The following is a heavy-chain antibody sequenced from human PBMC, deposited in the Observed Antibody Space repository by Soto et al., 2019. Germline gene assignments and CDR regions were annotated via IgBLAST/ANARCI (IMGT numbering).Heavy chain of an antibody. Sequence: GGSLRLSCAASGFTVSTNYINWVRQAPGKGLEWVSVVYAGGSTFYADSVKGRFTISRDNSKNMVYLQMSSLRAEDTAIYYCARAIGSTSWDWFDPWGQGTLVTVSS. J-gene: IGHJ5*02. CDR1: GFTVSTNY. CDR2: VYAGGST. CDR3: ARAIGSTSWDWFDP. D-gene: IGHD2-2*01. V-gene: IGHV3-53*01.